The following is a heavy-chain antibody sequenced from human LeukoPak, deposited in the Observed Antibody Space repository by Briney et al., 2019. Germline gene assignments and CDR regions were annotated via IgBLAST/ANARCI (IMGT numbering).Heavy chain of an antibody. CDR2: INQSGSS. J-gene: IGHJ3*02. CDR3: ASIHQVRGSDTFDI. CDR1: GGSFSDYF. D-gene: IGHD3-10*01. V-gene: IGHV4-34*01. Sequence: SETLSLTCAVYGGSFSDYFWSWVRQPPGRGLDWLGEINQSGSSTYNPSLKSRVTMSVDTSKNQLSLRMTSVTAADTAVYYCASIHQVRGSDTFDIWGQGTMVTVSS.